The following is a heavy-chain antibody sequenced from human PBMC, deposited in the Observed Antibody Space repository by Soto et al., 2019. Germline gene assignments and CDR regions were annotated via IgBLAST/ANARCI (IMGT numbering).Heavy chain of an antibody. J-gene: IGHJ1*01. CDR1: VYSKTSYA. V-gene: IGHV1-3*01. D-gene: IGHD6-13*01. CDR3: ALCIAGAGRGAEYFED. Sequence: KGSWKTAVYSKTSYAMHRVSKAHEQRLEWMGWINAGNGNTKYSQKFQGRVTITRDTSASTAYMELRSLRSDDTAVYYFALCIAGAGRGAEYFEDWGQGTVVTVSS. CDR2: INAGNGNT.